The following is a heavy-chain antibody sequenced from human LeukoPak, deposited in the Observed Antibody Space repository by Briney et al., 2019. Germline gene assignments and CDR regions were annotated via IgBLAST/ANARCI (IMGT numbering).Heavy chain of an antibody. D-gene: IGHD2-15*01. CDR1: GYTFTGFY. Sequence: ASVKVSCKASGYTFTGFYMHWVRQAPGQGLEWMGWINPDSGGTNFAQKFQGRVTMTRDTSISTAHMDLSSLRSDDTAVYYCARDQLVRSVVDGVVAASTRYYAMDVWGQGTTVTVS. V-gene: IGHV1-2*02. J-gene: IGHJ6*02. CDR2: INPDSGGT. CDR3: ARDQLVRSVVDGVVAASTRYYAMDV.